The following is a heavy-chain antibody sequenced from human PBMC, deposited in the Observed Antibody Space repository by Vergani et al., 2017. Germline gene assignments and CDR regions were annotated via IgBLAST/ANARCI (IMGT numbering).Heavy chain of an antibody. V-gene: IGHV1-2*02. D-gene: IGHD2-2*02. CDR2: INPNSGGT. CDR3: ARATRYCSSTSCYTTVLPYGMDV. CDR1: GYTFTGYY. J-gene: IGHJ6*02. Sequence: QVQLVQSGAEVKKPGASVKVSCKASGYTFTGYYMHWVRQAPGQGLEWMGWINPNSGGTNYAQKFQGRVTMTRDTSISTAYMELSRLRSDDTAVYYCARATRYCSSTSCYTTVLPYGMDVWGQGTTVTVSS.